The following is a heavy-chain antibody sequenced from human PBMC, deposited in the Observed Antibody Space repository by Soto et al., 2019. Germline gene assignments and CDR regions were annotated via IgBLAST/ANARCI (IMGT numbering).Heavy chain of an antibody. V-gene: IGHV1-18*01. J-gene: IGHJ1*01. CDR1: GYTITSHG. CDR2: ISAYNGNT. CDR3: ARDPGPYSSSSYSAPFVCEWGYKQTH. Sequence: ASVKVSCKDSGYTITSHGISWVRQAPGQGLEWMGWISAYNGNTNYAQKLQGRVTMTTDTSTSTAYMELRSLRSDDTAVYYCARDPGPYSSSSYSAPFVCEWGYKQTHWGLG. D-gene: IGHD6-13*01.